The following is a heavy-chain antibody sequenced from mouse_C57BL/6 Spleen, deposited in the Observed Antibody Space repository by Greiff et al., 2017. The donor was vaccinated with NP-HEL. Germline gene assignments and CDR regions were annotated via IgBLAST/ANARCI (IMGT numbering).Heavy chain of an antibody. D-gene: IGHD2-2*01. Sequence: VKLQQPGAELVKPGASVKMSCKASGYTFTSYWITWVKQRPGQGLEWIGDIYPGSGSTNYNEKFKSKATLTVDTSSSTAYMQLSSLTSEDSAVYYCALYYGYDNWYFDVWGTGTTVTVSS. CDR1: GYTFTSYW. V-gene: IGHV1-55*01. J-gene: IGHJ1*03. CDR3: ALYYGYDNWYFDV. CDR2: IYPGSGST.